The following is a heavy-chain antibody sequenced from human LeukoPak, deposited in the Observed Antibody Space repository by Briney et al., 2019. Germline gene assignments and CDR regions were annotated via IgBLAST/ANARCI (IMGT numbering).Heavy chain of an antibody. V-gene: IGHV4-34*01. CDR1: GGSFSGYY. Sequence: PSETLSLTCAVYGGSFSGYYWSWIRQPPGRGLEWIGEVDHSGNTNYNPSVKTRVTISLDTSKTQFSLKRTSVTAADTAVYYCARDSPGYSSGWYDPFGQGTLVTVTS. J-gene: IGHJ5*02. D-gene: IGHD6-19*01. CDR3: ARDSPGYSSGWYDP. CDR2: VDHSGNT.